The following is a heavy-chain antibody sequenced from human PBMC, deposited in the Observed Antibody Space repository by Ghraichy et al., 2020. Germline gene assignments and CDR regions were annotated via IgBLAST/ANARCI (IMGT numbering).Heavy chain of an antibody. CDR1: GGSFSGYY. D-gene: IGHD6-6*01. V-gene: IGHV4-34*01. CDR3: ARSSIAARPRGDAFDI. Sequence: SETLSLTCAVYGGSFSGYYWSWIRQPPGKGLEWIGEINHSGSTNYNPSLKSRVTISVDTSKNQFSLKLSSVTAADTAVYYCARSSIAARPRGDAFDIWGQGTMVTVSS. CDR2: INHSGST. J-gene: IGHJ3*02.